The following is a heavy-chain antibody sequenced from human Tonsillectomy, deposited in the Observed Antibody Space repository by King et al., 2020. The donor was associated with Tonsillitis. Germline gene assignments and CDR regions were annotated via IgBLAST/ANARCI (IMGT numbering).Heavy chain of an antibody. V-gene: IGHV4-61*02. CDR3: ARGLLRYFDD. CDR2: IYTSGST. CDR1: NGSITSGNYY. D-gene: IGHD3-9*01. Sequence: QLQESGPGLVKPSQTLSLPCTVSNGSITSGNYYWSWIRQPAGKGLEWIGRIYTSGSTNYIPSLKSRVTMSVDTSKNQFSLKLSSVTAADTAVYYCARGLLRYFDDWGQGTLVTVSS. J-gene: IGHJ4*02.